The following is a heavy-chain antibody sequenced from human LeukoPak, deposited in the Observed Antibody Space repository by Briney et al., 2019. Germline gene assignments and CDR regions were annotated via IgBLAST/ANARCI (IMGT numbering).Heavy chain of an antibody. CDR3: ARDGGTAGYSSGSDY. J-gene: IGHJ4*02. D-gene: IGHD5-18*01. Sequence: GASVKVTCKSSGYTFTSYGISWVRQAPGQGLEWIGWISTNTGYTNYAQRLLGRITMTTDTSTSTAYMELRSLRSDDTAVYYCARDGGTAGYSSGSDYWGQGTLVTVSS. CDR1: GYTFTSYG. CDR2: ISTNTGYT. V-gene: IGHV1-18*01.